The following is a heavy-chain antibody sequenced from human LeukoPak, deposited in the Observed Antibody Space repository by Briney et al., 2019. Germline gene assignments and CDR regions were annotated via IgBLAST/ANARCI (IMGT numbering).Heavy chain of an antibody. CDR1: GGSFSGYY. CDR3: ARQDVAARLFDY. J-gene: IGHJ4*02. CDR2: IHHSGST. Sequence: SETLSLTCAVYGGSFSGYYWSWIRQPPGKGLEWIGEIHHSGSTNYNPSLKSRVTISVDTSKNQFSLNLRSVTVADTAVYYCARQDVAARLFDYWGQGTLVTVSS. V-gene: IGHV4-34*01. D-gene: IGHD6-6*01.